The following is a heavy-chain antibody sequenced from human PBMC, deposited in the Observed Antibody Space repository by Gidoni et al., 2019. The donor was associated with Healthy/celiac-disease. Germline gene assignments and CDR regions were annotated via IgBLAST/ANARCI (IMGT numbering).Heavy chain of an antibody. CDR3: TRDGSSGWYEFDAFDI. Sequence: EVQLVESGGGLVKPGRSLRLSCTASGFTFGDYAMSWFRQAPGKGLEWVGFIRSKAYGGTTEYAASVKGRFTISRDDSKSIAYLQMNSLKTEDTAVYYCTRDGSSGWYEFDAFDIWGQGTMVTVSS. CDR1: GFTFGDYA. V-gene: IGHV3-49*05. D-gene: IGHD6-19*01. CDR2: IRSKAYGGTT. J-gene: IGHJ3*02.